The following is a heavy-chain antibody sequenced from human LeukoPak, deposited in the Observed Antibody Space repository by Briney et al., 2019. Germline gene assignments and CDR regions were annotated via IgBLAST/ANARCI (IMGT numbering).Heavy chain of an antibody. CDR2: IYTSGST. CDR1: GGSISSGSYY. J-gene: IGHJ4*02. Sequence: PSETLSLTCTVSGGSISSGSYYWSWIRQPAGKGLEWIGRIYTSGSTNYNPSLKSRVTISVDTSKNQFSLKLSSVTAADTAVYYCARAVKWEPGRYWGQGTLVTVSS. CDR3: ARAVKWEPGRY. V-gene: IGHV4-61*02. D-gene: IGHD1-26*01.